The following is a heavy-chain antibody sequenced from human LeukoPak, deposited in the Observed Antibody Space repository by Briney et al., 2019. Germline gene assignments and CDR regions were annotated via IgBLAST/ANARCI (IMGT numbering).Heavy chain of an antibody. CDR2: INPSGGST. Sequence: ASVKVSCKASGYTFTSDYMHWVRQAPGQGLEWTGIINPSGGSTSYAQKFQGRVTMTRDMSTSTVYMELSSLRSEDTAVYYCARDGSIAAAAHYDYWGQGTLVTVSS. J-gene: IGHJ4*02. D-gene: IGHD6-13*01. CDR1: GYTFTSDY. CDR3: ARDGSIAAAAHYDY. V-gene: IGHV1-46*01.